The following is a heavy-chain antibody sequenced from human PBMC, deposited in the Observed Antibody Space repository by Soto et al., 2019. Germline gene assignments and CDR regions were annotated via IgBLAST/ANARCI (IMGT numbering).Heavy chain of an antibody. CDR1: SVSLTSGNW. CDR2: IFHDGTA. Sequence: PSETLSLTCAVSSVSLTSGNWWTWVRQSPQRGLEYIGEIFHDGTANYYPSFERRVAMSVDTSKKHFSMKLTSVTAADTAVYYCARDSYGDYDHYFDYWGQGTLVTVSS. D-gene: IGHD4-17*01. J-gene: IGHJ4*02. V-gene: IGHV4-4*02. CDR3: ARDSYGDYDHYFDY.